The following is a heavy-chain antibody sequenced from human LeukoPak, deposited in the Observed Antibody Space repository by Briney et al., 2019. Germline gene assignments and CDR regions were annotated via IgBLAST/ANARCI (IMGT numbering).Heavy chain of an antibody. CDR1: GGSISLYY. V-gene: IGHV4-4*07. CDR3: ARDPNAMVTSLFDY. Sequence: SETLSLTCTVSGGSISLYYWSWIRQPAGKGLEWIGRIYTSGTSYNPSLKSRVTMSLDTSKNQFSLKLSSVTAADTAVYYCARDPNAMVTSLFDYWGQGTLVTVSS. J-gene: IGHJ4*02. D-gene: IGHD5-18*01. CDR2: IYTSGT.